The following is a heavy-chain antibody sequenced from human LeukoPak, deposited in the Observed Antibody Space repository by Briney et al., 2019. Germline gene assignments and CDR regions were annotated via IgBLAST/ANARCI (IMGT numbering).Heavy chain of an antibody. D-gene: IGHD5-12*01. CDR1: GFTFSSYA. Sequence: PGRSLRLSCAASGFTFSSYAMHWVRQAPGKGLEWVAVISYDGSNKYYADSVKGRFTISRDNSKNTLYLQMNSLRAEDTDVYYCARDPTRGGYCGYVGYYFDYWRQGTLVSVSS. V-gene: IGHV3-30-3*01. J-gene: IGHJ4*02. CDR2: ISYDGSNK. CDR3: ARDPTRGGYCGYVGYYFDY.